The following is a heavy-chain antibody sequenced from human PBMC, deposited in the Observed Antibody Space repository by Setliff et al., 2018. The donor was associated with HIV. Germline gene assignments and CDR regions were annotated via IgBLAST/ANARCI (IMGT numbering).Heavy chain of an antibody. D-gene: IGHD1-1*01. V-gene: IGHV3-48*01. CDR3: ARSPGMFDY. CDR2: ISSSNSI. J-gene: IGHJ4*02. CDR1: GFTFTGLTFTDYN. Sequence: PGGSLRLSCLASGFTFTGLTFTDYNMNWVRQAPGKGLEWVSYISSSNSIYYADSVRGRFTISRDNAKSTVYLQMTSLRAEDTAVYYCARSPGMFDYWGQGTPVTVSS.